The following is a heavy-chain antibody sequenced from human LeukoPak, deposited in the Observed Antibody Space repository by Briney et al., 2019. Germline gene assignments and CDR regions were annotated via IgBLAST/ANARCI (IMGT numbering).Heavy chain of an antibody. D-gene: IGHD3-22*01. Sequence: SETLSLTCTVSGGSISSSSYYWGWIRQPPGKGLEWIGSIYYSGSTYYNPSLKSRVTISVDTSENQFSLKLSSVTAADTAVYYCARDLGDYYDSSGYYLTTAFDYWGQGTLVTVSS. J-gene: IGHJ4*02. CDR3: ARDLGDYYDSSGYYLTTAFDY. CDR1: GGSISSSSYY. V-gene: IGHV4-39*07. CDR2: IYYSGST.